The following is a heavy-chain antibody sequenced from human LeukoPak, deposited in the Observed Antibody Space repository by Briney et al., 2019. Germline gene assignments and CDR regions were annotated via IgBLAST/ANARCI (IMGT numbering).Heavy chain of an antibody. CDR3: ARHGYCGNPRCYPDYYYIDV. CDR2: ISPNSGGT. D-gene: IGHD2-2*03. V-gene: IGHV1-2*02. Sequence: ASGKVSWKASGYTFTDYYVHWVRQAPGEGLEWMGWISPNSGGTNYAQKFQGRVTMTRDTSITTAYMELSGLRSDDTAVYYCARHGYCGNPRCYPDYYYIDVWGKGTKVTVSS. CDR1: GYTFTDYY. J-gene: IGHJ6*03.